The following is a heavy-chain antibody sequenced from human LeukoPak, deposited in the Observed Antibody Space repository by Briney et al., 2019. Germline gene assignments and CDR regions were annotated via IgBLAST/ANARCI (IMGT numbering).Heavy chain of an antibody. J-gene: IGHJ3*02. CDR2: IYYSGST. D-gene: IGHD2-15*01. Sequence: PSETLSLTCTVSGGSISSSSYYWGWIRQPPGKGLEWIGSIYYSGSTYYNPSLKSRVTISVDTSKNQFSLKLSSVTAADTAVYYCAREHCSGGSCYSAFVIWGQGTMVTVSS. CDR1: GGSISSSSYY. V-gene: IGHV4-39*02. CDR3: AREHCSGGSCYSAFVI.